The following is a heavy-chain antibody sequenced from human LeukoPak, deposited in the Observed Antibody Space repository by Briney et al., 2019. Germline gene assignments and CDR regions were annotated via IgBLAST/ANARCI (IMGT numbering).Heavy chain of an antibody. V-gene: IGHV3-23*01. D-gene: IGHD3-22*01. J-gene: IGHJ4*02. Sequence: GGSLRLSCAASGFTFSSYAMSWVRQAPGKGLEWVSAISGSGGSTYYADSVKGRFTISRDNSKNTLYLQMNSLRAEDTAVYYCAKVYXSXXXXXXXYXDYWXXGXLVTV. CDR3: AKVYXSXXXXXXXYXDY. CDR1: GFTFSSYA. CDR2: ISGSGGST.